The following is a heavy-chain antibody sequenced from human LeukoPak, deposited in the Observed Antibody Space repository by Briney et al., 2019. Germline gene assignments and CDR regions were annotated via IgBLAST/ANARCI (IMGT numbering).Heavy chain of an antibody. CDR3: ARGLRFLAWLLPFDY. CDR1: GGSFSGYN. Sequence: SQTLSLTCAVYGGSFSGYNWSWIRPPPGKGLEWIGEINHSGSTNYNPSLKSRVTISVDTSKNQFSLKLSSVTAADTAVYYCARGLRFLAWLLPFDYWCQGTLVTVAS. V-gene: IGHV4-34*01. D-gene: IGHD3-3*01. J-gene: IGHJ4*02. CDR2: INHSGST.